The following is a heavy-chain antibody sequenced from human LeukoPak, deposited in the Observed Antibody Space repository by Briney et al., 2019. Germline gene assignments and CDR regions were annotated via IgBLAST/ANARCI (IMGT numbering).Heavy chain of an antibody. V-gene: IGHV3-23*01. Sequence: GGSLRLSCAASGFTFSTYAITWVRQAPGKGLEWVSAISGSGGSTYYADSVKGRFTISRDNSKNTLYLQMNSLRAEDTAVYYCAKDSSGWYTHGMDVWGKGTTVTVSS. CDR1: GFTFSTYA. J-gene: IGHJ6*04. D-gene: IGHD6-19*01. CDR3: AKDSSGWYTHGMDV. CDR2: ISGSGGST.